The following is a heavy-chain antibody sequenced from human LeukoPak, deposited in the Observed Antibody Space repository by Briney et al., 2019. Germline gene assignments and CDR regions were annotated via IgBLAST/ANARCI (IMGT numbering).Heavy chain of an antibody. J-gene: IGHJ5*02. D-gene: IGHD4-17*01. Sequence: SETLSLTCTVSGGSISSYYWSWIRQPPGKGLEWIGYIYYSGSTNYNPSLESRVTISVDTSKNQFSLKLSSVTAADTAVYYCATLTTVTMQFDPWGQGTLVTVSS. CDR2: IYYSGST. CDR3: ATLTTVTMQFDP. CDR1: GGSISSYY. V-gene: IGHV4-59*01.